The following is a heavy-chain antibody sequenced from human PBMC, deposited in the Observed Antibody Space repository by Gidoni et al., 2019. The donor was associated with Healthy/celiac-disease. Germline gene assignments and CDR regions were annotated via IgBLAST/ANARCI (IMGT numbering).Heavy chain of an antibody. V-gene: IGHV3-7*01. CDR1: GFTFSSYW. Sequence: EVQLVESGGGLVQPGGSLRLSCAASGFTFSSYWMSWVRQAPGKGLEWVANIKQDGSEKYYVDSVKGRFTISRDNAKNSLYLQMNSLRAEDTAVYYCARSQVNDFWSGYYSGVYDYWGQGTLVTVSS. CDR2: IKQDGSEK. CDR3: ARSQVNDFWSGYYSGVYDY. D-gene: IGHD3-3*01. J-gene: IGHJ4*02.